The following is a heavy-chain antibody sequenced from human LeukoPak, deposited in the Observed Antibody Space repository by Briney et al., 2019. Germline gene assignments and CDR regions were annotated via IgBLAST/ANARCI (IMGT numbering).Heavy chain of an antibody. D-gene: IGHD2-15*01. CDR3: ARGHCSGGSCQIGFYYYGMDV. J-gene: IGHJ6*04. CDR1: GFTFSSYA. CDR2: ISGSGGST. V-gene: IGHV3-23*01. Sequence: GGSLRLSCAASGFTFSSYAMSWVRQAPGKGLEWVSGISGSGGSTYYADSVKGRFTISRDNCKNTLYLQMNSLRAEDTAVYYCARGHCSGGSCQIGFYYYGMDVWGKGTTVTVSS.